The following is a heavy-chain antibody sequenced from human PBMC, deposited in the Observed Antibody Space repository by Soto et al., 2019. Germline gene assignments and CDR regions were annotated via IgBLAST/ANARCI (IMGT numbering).Heavy chain of an antibody. V-gene: IGHV3-23*01. D-gene: IGHD4-17*01. CDR1: GFTFRSYA. J-gene: IGHJ5*02. CDR2: ISGSGGSS. CDR3: AKDPHGDYLLNWFDP. Sequence: GGSLRLSCAASGFTFRSYAMSWVRQAPGKGLEWVSAISGSGGSSHYADSVKGRFTISRDNSKNTPYLQMNSLRAEDTAVYYCAKDPHGDYLLNWFDPWGQGTLVTVSS.